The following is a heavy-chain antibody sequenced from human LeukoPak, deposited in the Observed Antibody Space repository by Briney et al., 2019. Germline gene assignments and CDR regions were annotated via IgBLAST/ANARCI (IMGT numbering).Heavy chain of an antibody. Sequence: NVSCKASGYTFTSYWIGWVRQMPGKGLEWMGIIYPGDSDTRYSPSFQGQVTISADKSISTAYLQWSSLKASDTAMYYCARRRLPGKVRDAFDIWGQGTMVTVSS. CDR1: GYTFTSYW. V-gene: IGHV5-51*01. CDR3: ARRRLPGKVRDAFDI. CDR2: IYPGDSDT. J-gene: IGHJ3*02. D-gene: IGHD4-11*01.